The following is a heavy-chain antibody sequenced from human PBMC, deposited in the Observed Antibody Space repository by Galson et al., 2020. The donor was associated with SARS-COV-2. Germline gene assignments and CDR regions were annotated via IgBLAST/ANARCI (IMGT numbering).Heavy chain of an antibody. CDR3: VEGRGTFDI. V-gene: IGHV4-59*01. CDR1: GGSISNYY. CDR2: ISFSGST. D-gene: IGHD3-10*01. J-gene: IGHJ3*02. Sequence: SETLSLTCSVSGGSISNYYWSWIRQPPGKGLEWIGYISFSGSTNYNPSLKRRVTISVETSSNQFSLKLSSVTAADTAVYFCVEGRGTFDIWGQGTMVTVSS.